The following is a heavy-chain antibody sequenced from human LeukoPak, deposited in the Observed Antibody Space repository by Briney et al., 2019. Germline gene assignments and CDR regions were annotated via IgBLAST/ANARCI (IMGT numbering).Heavy chain of an antibody. J-gene: IGHJ4*02. D-gene: IGHD6-13*01. CDR1: GGSISSYY. CDR2: IYYSGST. CDR3: ARQEWIAAAGTGGY. Sequence: SETLSLTCTVSGGSISSYYWSWIRQPPGKGLEWIGSIYYSGSTYYNPSLKSRVTISVDTSKNQFSLKLSPVTAADTAVYYCARQEWIAAAGTGGYWGQGTLVTVSS. V-gene: IGHV4-39*01.